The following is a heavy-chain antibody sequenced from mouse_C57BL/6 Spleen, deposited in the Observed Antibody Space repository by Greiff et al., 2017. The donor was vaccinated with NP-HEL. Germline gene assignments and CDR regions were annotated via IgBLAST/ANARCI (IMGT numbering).Heavy chain of an antibody. CDR2: IDPNSGGT. D-gene: IGHD1-1*01. J-gene: IGHJ1*03. V-gene: IGHV1-72*01. Sequence: QVQLQQPGAELVKPGASVKLSCKASGYTFTSYWMHWVKQRPGRGLEWIGGIDPNSGGTKYNEKFKSKATLTVDKPSSTAYMQLSSLTSEDSAVYYCASGGYYGSSHWYFDVWGTGTTVTVSS. CDR3: ASGGYYGSSHWYFDV. CDR1: GYTFTSYW.